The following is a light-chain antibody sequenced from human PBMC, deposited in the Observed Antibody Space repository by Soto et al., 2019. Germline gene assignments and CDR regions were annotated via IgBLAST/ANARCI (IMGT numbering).Light chain of an antibody. CDR3: QQDNGYQYS. J-gene: IGKJ2*03. V-gene: IGKV1-5*03. CDR1: QSISTW. Sequence: DIQMTQSPSTLSASVGDRVTINCRASQSISTWLAWYQQKPGKAPKLLIYKASRLESGVPLRFSGSGSGTEFSLSISRLQPDDFATYYCQQDNGYQYSFGQGTKLEI. CDR2: KAS.